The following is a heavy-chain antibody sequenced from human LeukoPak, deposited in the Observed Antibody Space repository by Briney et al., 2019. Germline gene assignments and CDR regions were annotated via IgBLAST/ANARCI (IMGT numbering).Heavy chain of an antibody. Sequence: GGSLRLSCAASGFTFSNYYMTWVRQAPGKGLEWVANIKQDGSEKYYVDSVKGRFTISRDNAKNSLYLQMNSLRAEDTAVYYCARDEDTAMGYWGQGTLVTVSS. CDR2: IKQDGSEK. V-gene: IGHV3-7*01. CDR3: ARDEDTAMGY. D-gene: IGHD5-18*01. CDR1: GFTFSNYY. J-gene: IGHJ4*02.